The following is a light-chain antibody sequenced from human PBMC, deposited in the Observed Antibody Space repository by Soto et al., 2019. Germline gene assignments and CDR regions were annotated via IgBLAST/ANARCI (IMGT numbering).Light chain of an antibody. CDR1: QSVSSY. Sequence: EVGFSQSPATLSVSPGERATLSCRASQSVSSYLAWYQQKPGQAPRLLIYDASNRATGIPARFSGSGSGTDFTLTISSLEPEDFAIYYCQQYNNWPPWTFGQGTKVDIK. CDR3: QQYNNWPPWT. V-gene: IGKV3-11*01. CDR2: DAS. J-gene: IGKJ1*01.